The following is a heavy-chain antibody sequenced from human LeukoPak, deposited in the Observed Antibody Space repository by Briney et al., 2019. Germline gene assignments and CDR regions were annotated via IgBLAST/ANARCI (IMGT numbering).Heavy chain of an antibody. V-gene: IGHV5-51*01. CDR3: GMSGDRVPLQDDVFDV. D-gene: IGHD1-26*01. CDR1: GYSFTSYC. Sequence: GESLQISCKVSGYSFTSYCIGWVRQMPGKGLEWMGIIYPGDSGPSYSPSFQGQVTISVDKSINTAYLQWSSLQASDTAMYYCGMSGDRVPLQDDVFDVWGQGTMVTVST. J-gene: IGHJ3*01. CDR2: IYPGDSGP.